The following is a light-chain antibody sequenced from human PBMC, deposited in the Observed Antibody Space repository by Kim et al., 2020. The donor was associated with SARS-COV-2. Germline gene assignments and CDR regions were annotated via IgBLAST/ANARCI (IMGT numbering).Light chain of an antibody. CDR1: SSNIGAGYD. V-gene: IGLV1-40*01. CDR2: GIN. CDR3: QSYDSSLSAYV. Sequence: QKVTISCTGSSSNIGAGYDVLWYQQLPGAAPKLLIYGINNRPSGVPDRLSASKSGTSASLAITGLQAEDEADYYCQSYDSSLSAYVFGTGTKVTVL. J-gene: IGLJ1*01.